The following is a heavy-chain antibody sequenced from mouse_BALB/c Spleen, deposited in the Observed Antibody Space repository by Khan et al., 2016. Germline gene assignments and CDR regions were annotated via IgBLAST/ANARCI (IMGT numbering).Heavy chain of an antibody. CDR2: IRSKSKDSAT. V-gene: IGHV10-1*02. Sequence: EVQLVESGGGLVQPKGSLKLSCAASGLTLNTYAMNWVHQAPGKGLEWVARIRSKSKDSATYYDESVKDRFTLSKDDSQNILYLEMNNLKDEDSAKYYCESDYGGWFAYWGQGTLVTVSP. D-gene: IGHD1-2*01. J-gene: IGHJ3*01. CDR1: GLTLNTYA. CDR3: ESDYGGWFAY.